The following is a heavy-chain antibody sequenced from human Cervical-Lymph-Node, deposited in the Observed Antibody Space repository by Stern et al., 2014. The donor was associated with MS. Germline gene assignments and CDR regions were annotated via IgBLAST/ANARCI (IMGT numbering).Heavy chain of an antibody. Sequence: VQLVQSGAEVRESGDSVKVSCKPSGYTFTHNYIHWVRQAPGQGLEWLGWINPNNGNTKNTQKFQGRVTMTRDTSISTLYMELNRLTSDDTAVYYCARGDGSSWFPYWGQGTLVTVSS. D-gene: IGHD6-13*01. CDR2: INPNNGNT. CDR3: ARGDGSSWFPY. V-gene: IGHV1-2*02. CDR1: GYTFTHNY. J-gene: IGHJ4*02.